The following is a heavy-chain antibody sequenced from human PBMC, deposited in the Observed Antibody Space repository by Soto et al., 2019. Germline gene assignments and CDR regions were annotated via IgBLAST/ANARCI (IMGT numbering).Heavy chain of an antibody. J-gene: IGHJ4*02. CDR2: IHYNGNT. CDR3: AREGNLGRWLQPLDF. D-gene: IGHD5-12*01. V-gene: IGHV4-59*01. CDR1: GGSISSYD. Sequence: SETLSLTCTVSGGSISSYDGSWIRQTPGKGLEWIGYIHYNGNTKYSPSLKSRVTMSVDTSKNHFSLRLISVTAADTAIYFCAREGNLGRWLQPLDFWGQGTLVTVSS.